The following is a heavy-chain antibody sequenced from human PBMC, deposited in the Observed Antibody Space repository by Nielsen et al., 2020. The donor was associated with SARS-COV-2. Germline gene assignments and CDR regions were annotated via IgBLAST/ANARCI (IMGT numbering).Heavy chain of an antibody. CDR2: IDWDDDK. J-gene: IGHJ6*02. CDR1: GFSLSTSGMC. V-gene: IGHV2-70*01. D-gene: IGHD6-6*01. CDR3: ARTPSSSGLTYYYGMDV. Sequence: SGPTLVKPPPTLTLTCTFSGFSLSTSGMCVSWIRQPPGKALEWLALIDWDDDKYYSTSLKTRLTISKDTSKNQVVLTMTNMDPVDTATYYCARTPSSSGLTYYYGMDVWGQGTTVTVSS.